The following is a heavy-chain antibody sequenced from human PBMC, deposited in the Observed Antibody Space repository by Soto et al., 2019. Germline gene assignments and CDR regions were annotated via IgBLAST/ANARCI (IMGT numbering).Heavy chain of an antibody. Sequence: SSETLSLTCTVSGGSISNFYXSWIRQPPGKGLEWIGYVDYSGTANYNPSLKSRVTISVDTSKNQFSLKLSSVTAADTAVYYCARHARYFEWYFDYWGQGTLVTVPQ. V-gene: IGHV4-59*08. J-gene: IGHJ4*02. D-gene: IGHD3-9*01. CDR2: VDYSGTA. CDR3: ARHARYFEWYFDY. CDR1: GGSISNFY.